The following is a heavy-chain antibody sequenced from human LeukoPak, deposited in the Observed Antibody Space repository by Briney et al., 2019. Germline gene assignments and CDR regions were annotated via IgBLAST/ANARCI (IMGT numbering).Heavy chain of an antibody. CDR2: INTDGSST. CDR1: GFTFSTYW. Sequence: GGSLRLSCAASGFTFSTYWMQWVRQAPGKGLVWISRINTDGSSTSYADAVKGRFTISRDNAKDKLYLQMNRLRAEDTAVYYCARADYGDCRWGQGTLVTVSS. J-gene: IGHJ4*02. CDR3: ARADYGDCR. V-gene: IGHV3-74*01. D-gene: IGHD4-17*01.